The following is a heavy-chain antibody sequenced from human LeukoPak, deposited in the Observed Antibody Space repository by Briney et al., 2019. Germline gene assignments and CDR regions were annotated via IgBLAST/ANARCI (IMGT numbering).Heavy chain of an antibody. J-gene: IGHJ4*02. CDR1: GGSISSYY. CDR2: IYYSGST. Sequence: PSETLSLTCTVSGGSISSYYWSWIRQPPGKGLEWIGYIYYSGSTNYNPSLKSRVTISVDTSKNQFSLKLSSVTAADTAVYYCASGPYCSAGSCYYFDYWGQGTLVTVSS. D-gene: IGHD2-15*01. V-gene: IGHV4-59*01. CDR3: ASGPYCSAGSCYYFDY.